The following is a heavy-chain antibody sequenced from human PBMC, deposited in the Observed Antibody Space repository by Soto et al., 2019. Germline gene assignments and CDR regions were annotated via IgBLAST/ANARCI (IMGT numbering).Heavy chain of an antibody. Sequence: GASVKVSFKASRVAFSKFIVTWVRQAPGLGLEWVGGIIPIFGTANYAQKFQGRVTITADESTSTSYMEVNNLRSEDTAVYYCAKVRYSSPMGYYYGTDVRGQGTTATSSS. V-gene: IGHV1-69*13. CDR1: RVAFSKFI. D-gene: IGHD6-19*01. CDR2: IIPIFGTA. CDR3: AKVRYSSPMGYYYGTDV. J-gene: IGHJ6*02.